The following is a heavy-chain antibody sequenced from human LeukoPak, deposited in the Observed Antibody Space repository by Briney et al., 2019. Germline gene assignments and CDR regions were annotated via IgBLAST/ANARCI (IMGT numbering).Heavy chain of an antibody. J-gene: IGHJ4*02. D-gene: IGHD6-13*01. Sequence: QPGRSLKLSCAASGFTFSSYAMHWVRQAPGKGLEWVAVISYDGSNKYCADSVKGRFTISRDNSKNTLYLQMNSLRAEDTAVYYCARDPTAAGLFDYWGQGTLVTVSS. CDR2: ISYDGSNK. CDR1: GFTFSSYA. CDR3: ARDPTAAGLFDY. V-gene: IGHV3-30*04.